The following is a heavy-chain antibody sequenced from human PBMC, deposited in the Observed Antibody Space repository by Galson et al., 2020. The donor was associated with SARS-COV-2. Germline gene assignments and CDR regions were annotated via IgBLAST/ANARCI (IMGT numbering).Heavy chain of an antibody. J-gene: IGHJ4*02. CDR2: IYNGGRNRGRA. CDR3: ARVASYDYWSGYSKYFDM. Sequence: SETLSFTCLVSGDSVSNGNYHWAWIRQSPETGLEWIGHIYNGGRNRGRADYNPSLGNRVSLTVDTPNNQFSLRLTSVTAADTAVYFCARVASYDYWSGYSKYFDMWGQGAPVTVSS. D-gene: IGHD3-3*01. CDR1: GDSVSNGNYH. V-gene: IGHV4-30-4*01.